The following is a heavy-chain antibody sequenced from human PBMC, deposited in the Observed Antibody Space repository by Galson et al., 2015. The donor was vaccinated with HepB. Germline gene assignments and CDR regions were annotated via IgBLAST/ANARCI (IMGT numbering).Heavy chain of an antibody. D-gene: IGHD2-15*01. CDR3: ARVPLGYCSGGSCSYFDY. CDR1: GFTFSSYS. CDR2: ISSSSSYI. V-gene: IGHV3-21*01. Sequence: SLRLSCAASGFTFSSYSMNWVRQAPGKGLEWVSSISSSSSYIYYADSVKGRFTISRDNAKNSLYLQMNSLRAEDTAVYYCARVPLGYCSGGSCSYFDYWGQGTLVTVSS. J-gene: IGHJ4*02.